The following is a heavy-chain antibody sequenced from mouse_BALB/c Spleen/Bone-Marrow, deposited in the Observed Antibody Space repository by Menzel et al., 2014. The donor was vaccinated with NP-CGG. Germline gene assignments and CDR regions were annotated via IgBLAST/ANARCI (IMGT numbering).Heavy chain of an antibody. V-gene: IGHV4-1*02. D-gene: IGHD2-13*01. CDR3: ERRGDYGWFAE. Sequence: EVKLVESGGGLVQPGGSLKLSCAASGFDFSRYWMSWVRQAPGKGLQWIGDINPESNTMNYTPSLKDKFIISRDNAKNTLYLQMSKVRSEDTDLYCCERRGDYGWFAEWGQGTLVTGSA. CDR2: INPESNTM. J-gene: IGHJ3*01. CDR1: GFDFSRYW.